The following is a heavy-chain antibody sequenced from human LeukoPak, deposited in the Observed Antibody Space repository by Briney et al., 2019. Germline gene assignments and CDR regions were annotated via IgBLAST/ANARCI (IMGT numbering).Heavy chain of an antibody. CDR2: LYTSGST. V-gene: IGHV4-59*10. D-gene: IGHD6-13*01. CDR3: ARQSAITAAGSFDP. J-gene: IGHJ5*02. Sequence: PSETLSLTCAVYGGSFSGYYWNWIRQPAGKGLEWVGRLYTSGSTTYNPSLKSRVTMSLDTSKNQFSLKLYSVTAADTAVYYCARQSAITAAGSFDPWGQGTRVTVSS. CDR1: GGSFSGYY.